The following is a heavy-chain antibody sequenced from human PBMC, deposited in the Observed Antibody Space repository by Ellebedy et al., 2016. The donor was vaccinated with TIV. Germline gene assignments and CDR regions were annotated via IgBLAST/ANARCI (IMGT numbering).Heavy chain of an antibody. CDR3: ARHSGYHVRGNHLDY. D-gene: IGHD3-10*02. CDR2: IIAVFRTT. CDR1: GGIFGSHA. J-gene: IGHJ4*02. Sequence: SVKVSCKASGGIFGSHAISWVRQAPGQGLEWIGGIIAVFRTTHYAQKFQGRVTLTADDSTSTVYMELSSLKFEDTAVYYCARHSGYHVRGNHLDYWGLGALVTVSS. V-gene: IGHV1-69*13.